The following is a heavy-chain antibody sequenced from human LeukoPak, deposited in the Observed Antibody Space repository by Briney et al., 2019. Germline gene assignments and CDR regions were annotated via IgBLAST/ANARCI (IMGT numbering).Heavy chain of an antibody. CDR1: GYTFTSYD. D-gene: IGHD5-12*01. V-gene: IGHV1-8*01. Sequence: ASVKVSCKASGYTFTSYDINWVRQATGQGLEWMGWMNPNSGNTGYAQKFQGRVTMNRNTSISTAYMELSNLRSEDTAVYDCARVATISFYYGMDVWGQGTTVTVSS. J-gene: IGHJ6*02. CDR3: ARVATISFYYGMDV. CDR2: MNPNSGNT.